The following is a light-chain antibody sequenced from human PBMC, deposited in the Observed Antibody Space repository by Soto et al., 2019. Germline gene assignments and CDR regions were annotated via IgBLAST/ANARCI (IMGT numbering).Light chain of an antibody. J-gene: IGKJ5*01. Sequence: EIVLTQSPGTLSFSPGERATLSCRASQSVSSSYLAWYQQKPGQAPRLLIYGASTRATGIPARFSGSGSGTEFTLTISSLQSEDFAVYYCQQYNNWPPFTFGQGTRLEI. CDR3: QQYNNWPPFT. CDR1: QSVSSSY. CDR2: GAS. V-gene: IGKV3-15*01.